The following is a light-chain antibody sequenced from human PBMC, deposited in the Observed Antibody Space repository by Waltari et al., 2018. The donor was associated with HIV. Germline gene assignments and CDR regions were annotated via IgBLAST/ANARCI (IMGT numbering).Light chain of an antibody. J-gene: IGKJ4*01. CDR2: WAS. V-gene: IGKV4-1*01. Sequence: DIVMTQSPDSLPVSLGERATINCTSSRTVFYSSDNRNYLAWYLQRPGQSPKVLIFWASTRAYGVPARFSGSGSGTDFSLTLSSLQADDVGIYYCQQYFSVPPTFGGGTKVEI. CDR3: QQYFSVPPT. CDR1: RTVFYSSDNRNY.